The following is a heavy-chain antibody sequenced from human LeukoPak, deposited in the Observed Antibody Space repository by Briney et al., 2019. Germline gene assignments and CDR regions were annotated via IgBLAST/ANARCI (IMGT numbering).Heavy chain of an antibody. CDR2: ISYDGSNK. Sequence: GGSLRLSCAASGFTFSSYGMHWVRQAPGKGLEWVAVISYDGSNKYYADSVKGRFTISRDNSKNTLYLQMNSLRAEGTAVYYCARDPYNGAYSEGYYYYYMDVWGKGTTVTVSS. J-gene: IGHJ6*03. V-gene: IGHV3-30*19. CDR1: GFTFSSYG. D-gene: IGHD1-1*01. CDR3: ARDPYNGAYSEGYYYYYMDV.